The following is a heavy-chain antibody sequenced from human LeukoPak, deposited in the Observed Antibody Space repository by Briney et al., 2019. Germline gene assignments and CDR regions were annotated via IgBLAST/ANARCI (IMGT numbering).Heavy chain of an antibody. CDR1: GFTFSSSW. V-gene: IGHV1-69-2*01. CDR3: ATEEIRQWLVRNDY. D-gene: IGHD6-19*01. CDR2: VDPEDGET. Sequence: GGSLRLSCAASGFTFSSSWMHWVQQAPGKGLEWMGLVDPEDGETIYAEKFQGRVTITADTSTDTAYMELSSLRSEDTAVYYCATEEIRQWLVRNDYWGQGTLVTVSS. J-gene: IGHJ4*02.